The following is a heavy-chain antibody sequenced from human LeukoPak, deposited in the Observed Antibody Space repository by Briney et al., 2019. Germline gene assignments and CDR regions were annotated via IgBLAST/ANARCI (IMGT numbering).Heavy chain of an antibody. Sequence: SETLSLTCTVSGDSISTYYWSWVRQAPGKGLECIGYIYINGDTNQNPSLKGRVTISLDTSKNQFSLKLSSVTAADTAVYYCASDYGGNVADYWGQGTLVTVSS. J-gene: IGHJ4*02. CDR1: GDSISTYY. CDR2: IYINGDT. CDR3: ASDYGGNVADY. V-gene: IGHV4-4*09. D-gene: IGHD4-23*01.